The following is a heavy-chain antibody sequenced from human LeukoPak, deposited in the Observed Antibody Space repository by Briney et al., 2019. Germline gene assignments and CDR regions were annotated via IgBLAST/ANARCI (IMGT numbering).Heavy chain of an antibody. CDR3: ARVEYGSGSYRWFDP. Sequence: PSETLSLTCTVSGGSISGYYWSWIRQPPGKGLEWIGYIYYSGSSNYNPSLKSRVTISVDTSKNQFSLKLSSVTAADTAVYYCARVEYGSGSYRWFDPWGQGTLVTVSS. CDR2: IYYSGSS. CDR1: GGSISGYY. D-gene: IGHD3-10*01. J-gene: IGHJ5*02. V-gene: IGHV4-59*01.